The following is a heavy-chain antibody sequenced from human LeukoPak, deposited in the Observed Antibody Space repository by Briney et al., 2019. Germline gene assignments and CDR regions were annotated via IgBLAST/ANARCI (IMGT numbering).Heavy chain of an antibody. CDR3: ARDPSSWYYYYMDV. CDR2: IKQDGSEK. J-gene: IGHJ6*03. V-gene: IGHV3-7*01. D-gene: IGHD6-13*01. Sequence: GGSLRLSCAASGFTFSSYWMSWVRQAPGKGLEWVANIKQDGSEKYYVDSVKGRFTISRDNAKNSLYLQMNSLRAEDTAVYYCARDPSSWYYYYMDVWGKGTTATVSS. CDR1: GFTFSSYW.